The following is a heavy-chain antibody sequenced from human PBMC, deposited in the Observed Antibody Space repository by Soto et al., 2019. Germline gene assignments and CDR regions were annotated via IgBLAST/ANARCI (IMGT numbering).Heavy chain of an antibody. CDR1: GFTVSAS. D-gene: IGHD6-19*01. J-gene: IGHJ4*02. V-gene: IGHV3-53*02. Sequence: EVQLVETGGGLIQPGGSLKLSCSVAGFTVSASMSWVRQAPGKGLECVSFIHSDGSTHYTDYVRGRFTISRDNAKNTLYLQMDRLRVDDTAVYFGARDASGPFDYWGQGTLVTVSS. CDR3: ARDASGPFDY. CDR2: IHSDGST.